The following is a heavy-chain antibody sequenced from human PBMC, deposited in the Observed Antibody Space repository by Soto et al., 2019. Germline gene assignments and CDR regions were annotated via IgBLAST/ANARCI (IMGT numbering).Heavy chain of an antibody. J-gene: IGHJ2*01. V-gene: IGHV3-48*03. CDR3: ARVRVTTSPYWYFDL. Sequence: PGGSLRLSCAASGFTFSSYEMNWVRQAPGKGLEWVSYISSSGSTIYYADSVKGRFTISRDNAKSSLYLQMNSLRAEDTAVYYCARVRVTTSPYWYFDLWGRGTLVTVSS. CDR2: ISSSGSTI. D-gene: IGHD4-17*01. CDR1: GFTFSSYE.